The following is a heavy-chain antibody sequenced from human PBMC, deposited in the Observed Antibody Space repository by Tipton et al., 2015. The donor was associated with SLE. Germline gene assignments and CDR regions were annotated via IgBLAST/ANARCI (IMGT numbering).Heavy chain of an antibody. V-gene: IGHV3-49*03. CDR3: TRDLEYSSSLGFDY. J-gene: IGHJ4*02. CDR2: IRSKAYGGTT. D-gene: IGHD6-6*01. Sequence: SLRLSCTASGFTFGDYAMSWFRQAPGKGLEGVGFIRSKAYGGTTEYAASVKGRFTISRDDSKSIAYLQMNSLKTEDTAVYYCTRDLEYSSSLGFDYWGQGTLVTVSS. CDR1: GFTFGDYA.